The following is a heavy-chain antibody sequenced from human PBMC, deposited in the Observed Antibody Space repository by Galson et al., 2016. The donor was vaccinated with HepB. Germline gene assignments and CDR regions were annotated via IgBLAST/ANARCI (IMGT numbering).Heavy chain of an antibody. J-gene: IGHJ6*02. D-gene: IGHD3-22*01. CDR3: ARIRVSPKRDSSGYFRDYDYYYGMYV. CDR2: IDWDDDK. V-gene: IGHV2-70*11. CDR1: GFSPRTPGMC. Sequence: PALVKPTQTLTLTCTFSGFSPRTPGMCVTWIRQPPGKALEWLARIDWDDDKYYGTSLKTRLTISKDTSKSQVVLTMTNMDPVDTATYYCARIRVSPKRDSSGYFRDYDYYYGMYVWCQGTTVTVSS.